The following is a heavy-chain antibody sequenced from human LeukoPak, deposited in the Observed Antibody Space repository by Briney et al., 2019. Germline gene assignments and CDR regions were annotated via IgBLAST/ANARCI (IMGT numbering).Heavy chain of an antibody. CDR2: IYCSGST. V-gene: IGHV4-59*11. D-gene: IGHD6-13*01. J-gene: IGHJ5*02. CDR3: ARERIAAAGAVWFDP. Sequence: SETLSLTCTVSGGSISSHYWSWIRQPPGKGLEWIGYIYCSGSTNYNPSLKSRVTISVDTSKNQFSLKLSSVTAADTAVYYCARERIAAAGAVWFDPWGQGTLVTVSS. CDR1: GGSISSHY.